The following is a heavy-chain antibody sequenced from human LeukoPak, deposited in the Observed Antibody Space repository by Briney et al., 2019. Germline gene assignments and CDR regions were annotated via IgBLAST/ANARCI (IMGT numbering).Heavy chain of an antibody. J-gene: IGHJ4*02. V-gene: IGHV3-21*01. CDR3: ARDSPYSSTWYSSVDY. CDR2: ISSTSSYI. D-gene: IGHD6-13*01. CDR1: GFTFSSYS. Sequence: GGSLRLSCAASGFTFSSYSMNWVRQAPGKGLEWVSSISSTSSYIYYADSVKGRFTISRDNAKNSLYLQMNSLRAEDTAVYYCARDSPYSSTWYSSVDYWGQGTLVTVSS.